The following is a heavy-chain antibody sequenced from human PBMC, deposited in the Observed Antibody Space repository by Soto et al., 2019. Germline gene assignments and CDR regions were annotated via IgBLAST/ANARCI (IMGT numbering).Heavy chain of an antibody. V-gene: IGHV4-30-2*01. J-gene: IGHJ5*02. CDR1: GGSISSGGYS. D-gene: IGHD3-22*01. CDR2: IYHSGST. Sequence: QLQLQESGSGLVKPSQTLSLTCAVPGGSISSGGYSWSWIRQPPEQGLEWIGYIYHSGSTYYNPSLKSRVTISVDRSTNQFSLKLRSVTAADTAVYYCARVDSRGYHNWFDPWGQGTLVTVSS. CDR3: ARVDSRGYHNWFDP.